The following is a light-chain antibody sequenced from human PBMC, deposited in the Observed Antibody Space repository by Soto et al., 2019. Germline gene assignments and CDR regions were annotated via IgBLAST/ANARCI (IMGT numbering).Light chain of an antibody. V-gene: IGKV2-29*03. CDR1: QSLLHITGETF. J-gene: IGKJ5*01. CDR3: MQRTQLPPT. CDR2: EVS. Sequence: SVPSHSSQSLLHITGETFLFWYHQKPGQSPQLLIYEVSTRVSGGADRISSGGGGADDIPDISRGENDDVGIYYCMQRTQLPPTFGQGTRLEIK.